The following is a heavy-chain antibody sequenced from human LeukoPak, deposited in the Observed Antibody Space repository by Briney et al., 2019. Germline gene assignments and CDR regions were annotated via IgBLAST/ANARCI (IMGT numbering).Heavy chain of an antibody. V-gene: IGHV3-23*01. D-gene: IGHD3-16*01. CDR1: GFTFSSYS. CDR2: ISGSGGST. Sequence: PGGSLRLSCAASGFTFSSYSMNWVRQAPGKGLERVSGISGSGGSTYHADSVKGRFSVSRDNSKNTLYLQMNSLRAEDTAVYYCAKDRAWAASATRLYSFDYWGQGTLVTVSS. CDR3: AKDRAWAASATRLYSFDY. J-gene: IGHJ4*02.